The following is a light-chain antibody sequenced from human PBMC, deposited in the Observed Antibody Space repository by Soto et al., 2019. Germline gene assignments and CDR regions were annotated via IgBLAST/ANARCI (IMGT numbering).Light chain of an antibody. CDR3: SSYTTSNTRQIV. Sequence: QFVLTQPASVSGSPGQSITISCTGTSSDVGGYNYVSWYQQHPGKAPKFMIYDVSNRPSGVSNRFSGSKSSNTASLTISGLQAEDEADYYCSSYTTSNTRQIVFGTGTKVTVL. V-gene: IGLV2-14*01. J-gene: IGLJ1*01. CDR2: DVS. CDR1: SSDVGGYNY.